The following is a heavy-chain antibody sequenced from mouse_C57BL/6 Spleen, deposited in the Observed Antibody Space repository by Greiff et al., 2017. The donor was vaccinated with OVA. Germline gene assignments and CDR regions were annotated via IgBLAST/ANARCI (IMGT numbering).Heavy chain of an antibody. J-gene: IGHJ2*01. D-gene: IGHD1-3*01. Sequence: EVKVEESGPGMVKPSQSLSLTCTVTGYSITSGYDWHWIRHFPGNKLEWMGYISYSGSTNYNPSLKSRISITLYTSKNHFFLKLNSVTTEDTATYYWARGGVNLYYFDYWGQGTTLTVSS. CDR2: ISYSGST. CDR3: ARGGVNLYYFDY. V-gene: IGHV3-1*01. CDR1: GYSITSGYD.